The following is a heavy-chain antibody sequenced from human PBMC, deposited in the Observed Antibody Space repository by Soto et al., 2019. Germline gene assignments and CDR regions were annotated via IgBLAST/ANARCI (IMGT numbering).Heavy chain of an antibody. V-gene: IGHV4-31*03. Sequence: QVQLQESGPGLVKPSQTLSLTCTVSGGSISSGGYYWSWIRQHTGKGLEWIGYIYYSGSTYYNPSLKSRVTISVDPSKNQVPLKLSSVTAADTAVYYCARGATGGGGFDPWGQGTLVTVSS. CDR3: ARGATGGGGFDP. J-gene: IGHJ5*02. CDR2: IYYSGST. CDR1: GGSISSGGYY. D-gene: IGHD5-12*01.